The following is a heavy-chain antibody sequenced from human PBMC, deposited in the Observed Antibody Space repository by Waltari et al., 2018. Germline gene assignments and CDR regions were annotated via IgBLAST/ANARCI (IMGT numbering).Heavy chain of an antibody. CDR3: VRGYPDIVATISDY. CDR2: FYKSGTT. Sequence: QLQLQESGPGLVKPSETLSLTCTVSRSSIRNNNYYWGWVRQPPGKGLEWIGSFYKSGTTYYNPSLKSRATISVDTSNNQFSLKLNSVTAADTAVYYCVRGYPDIVATISDYWGQGTLVIVSS. J-gene: IGHJ4*02. CDR1: RSSIRNNNYY. V-gene: IGHV4-39*07. D-gene: IGHD5-12*01.